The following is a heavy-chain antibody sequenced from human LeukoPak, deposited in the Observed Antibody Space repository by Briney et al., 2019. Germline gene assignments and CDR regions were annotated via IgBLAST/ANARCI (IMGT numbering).Heavy chain of an antibody. V-gene: IGHV4-59*01. CDR1: GGSISSYY. CDR2: IYYSGST. Sequence: PSETLSLTCTVSGGSISSYYWSWIRQPPGKGLEWIGYIYYSGSTNYNPSLKSRVTISVDTSKNQFSLKLSSVTAADTAVYYCARDDDYYYGMDVWGQGTRSPSP. J-gene: IGHJ6*02. CDR3: ARDDDYYYGMDV.